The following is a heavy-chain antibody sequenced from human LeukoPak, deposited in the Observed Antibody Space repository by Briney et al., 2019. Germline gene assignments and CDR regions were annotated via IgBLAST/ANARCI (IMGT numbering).Heavy chain of an antibody. Sequence: GASVRVSCRASGYTFTSYAINWVRQATGQGLEWMGWMNPNSGNTGYAQKFQGRVTMTRNTSISTAYMELSSLRSEDTAVYYCARGGWYGDRLDAFDIWGQGTMVTVSS. V-gene: IGHV1-8*02. CDR2: MNPNSGNT. J-gene: IGHJ3*02. CDR3: ARGGWYGDRLDAFDI. D-gene: IGHD4-17*01. CDR1: GYTFTSYA.